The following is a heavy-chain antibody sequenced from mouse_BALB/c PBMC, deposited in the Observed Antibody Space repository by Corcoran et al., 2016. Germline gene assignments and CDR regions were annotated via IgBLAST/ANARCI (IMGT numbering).Heavy chain of an antibody. D-gene: IGHD2-12*01. V-gene: IGHV1S136*01. CDR2: INPYNDGT. CDR3: ARWGTTTPYAMDY. J-gene: IGHJ4*01. Sequence: EVQLQQSGPELVKPGASVKMSCKASGYTFTSYVMHWVKQKPGQGLEWIGYINPYNDGTKYNEKFKGKATLTSDKSSSTAYMELSSLTSEDSAVYYYARWGTTTPYAMDYWGKGTSVTVSS. CDR1: GYTFTSYV.